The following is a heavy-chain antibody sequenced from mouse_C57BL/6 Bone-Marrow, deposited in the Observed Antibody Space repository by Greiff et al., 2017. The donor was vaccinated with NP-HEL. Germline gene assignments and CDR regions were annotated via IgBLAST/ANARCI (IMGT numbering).Heavy chain of an antibody. CDR1: GYTFTSYG. CDR3: ARSCCGNYPDY. Sequence: VKLVESGAELARPGASVNLSCKASGYTFTSYGISWVKQRTGQGLEWIGEIYPRSGNTYYNEKFKGKATLTADKSSSTAYMELRSLTAEDSAVYFCARSCCGNYPDYWGQGTTLTVSS. J-gene: IGHJ2*01. CDR2: IYPRSGNT. D-gene: IGHD2-10*01. V-gene: IGHV1-81*01.